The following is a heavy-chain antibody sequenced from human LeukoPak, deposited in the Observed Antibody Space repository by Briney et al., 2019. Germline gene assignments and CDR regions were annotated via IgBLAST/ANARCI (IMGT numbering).Heavy chain of an antibody. CDR1: GGSISSDHYY. Sequence: SETLSLTCTVSGGSISSDHYYWGWIRQSPGKGLEWIGSIYYSGNSYYNPSLKSRVTMSVDTSKNQFSLKVSSVTAADTAVYYCARMGWELSADWFDPWGQGTLVIVS. J-gene: IGHJ5*02. D-gene: IGHD1-26*01. CDR2: IYYSGNS. V-gene: IGHV4-39*01. CDR3: ARMGWELSADWFDP.